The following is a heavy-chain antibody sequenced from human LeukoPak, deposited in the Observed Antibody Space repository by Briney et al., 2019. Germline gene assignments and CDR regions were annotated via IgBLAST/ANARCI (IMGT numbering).Heavy chain of an antibody. CDR3: ARGRWQLDY. CDR1: GGSFSGYY. Sequence: PSETLSLTCAVYGGSFSGYYWSWIRQPPGKGLEWIGEINPSGSANYIPSLKSRVTISVDTSKNQFSLKLKSATAADTAVYYCARGRWQLDYWGRGAPVTVSS. J-gene: IGHJ4*02. CDR2: INPSGSA. V-gene: IGHV4-34*01. D-gene: IGHD6-6*01.